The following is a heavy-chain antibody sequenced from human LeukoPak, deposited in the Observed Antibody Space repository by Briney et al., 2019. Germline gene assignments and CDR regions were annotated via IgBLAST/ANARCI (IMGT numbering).Heavy chain of an antibody. Sequence: PGGSLRLSCAASGFTFSSYTMSWVREAPGKGLERVSSISSSINYIYHADSVKGRFTISRDDAQNSVYLQMNSLKDEDTAVYYCARSRTSSPYDKNLNFWGQGTLVIVSS. CDR1: GFTFSSYT. CDR3: ARSRTSSPYDKNLNF. V-gene: IGHV3-21*01. CDR2: ISSSINYI. D-gene: IGHD1-14*01. J-gene: IGHJ4*02.